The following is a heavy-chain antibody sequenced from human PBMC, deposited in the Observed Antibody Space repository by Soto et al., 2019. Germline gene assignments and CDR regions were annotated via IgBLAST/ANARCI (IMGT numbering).Heavy chain of an antibody. CDR2: IIPILGIA. CDR1: GGTFSSYT. D-gene: IGHD3-9*01. CDR3: ARVSRRVDSALYFDY. Sequence: SVKVSCKASGGTFSSYTISWVRQAPGQGLEWMGRIIPILGIANYAQKFQGRVTITADKSTSTAYMELSSLRSEDTAVYYCARVSRRVDSALYFDYWGQGTRVTVSS. V-gene: IGHV1-69*02. J-gene: IGHJ4*02.